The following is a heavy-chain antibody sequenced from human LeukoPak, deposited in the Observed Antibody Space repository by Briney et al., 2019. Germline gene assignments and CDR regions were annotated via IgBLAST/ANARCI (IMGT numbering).Heavy chain of an antibody. CDR3: APNPNKWLRNY. CDR1: GFTFSSYA. V-gene: IGHV3-23*01. Sequence: GGSLRLSCAVSGFTFSSYAMSWVRQAPGKGLEWVSSISGSAVTTYYADSVKGRFTISRDNFKNTLYLQMNSLRAEDTAVYYCAPNPNKWLRNYWGQGTLVTVSS. J-gene: IGHJ4*02. D-gene: IGHD5-12*01. CDR2: ISGSAVTT.